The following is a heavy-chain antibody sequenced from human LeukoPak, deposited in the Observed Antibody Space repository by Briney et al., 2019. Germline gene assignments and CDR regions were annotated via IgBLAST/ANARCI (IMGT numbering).Heavy chain of an antibody. CDR3: ARVDEPSFQY. D-gene: IGHD2-2*03. CDR2: INPNSGGT. CDR1: GYTFTGYY. J-gene: IGHJ4*02. V-gene: IGHV1-2*02. Sequence: GASVKVSCKAPGYTFTGYYMHWVRQAPGQGLEWMGWINPNSGGTNYAQKLQGRVTMTRDTSISTAYMELSSLTSDDTAVYYCARVDEPSFQYWGQGNLVTVSS.